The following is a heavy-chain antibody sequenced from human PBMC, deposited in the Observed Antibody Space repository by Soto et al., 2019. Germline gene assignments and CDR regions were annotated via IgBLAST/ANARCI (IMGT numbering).Heavy chain of an antibody. J-gene: IGHJ6*02. D-gene: IGHD3-10*01. CDR3: AREGPLITMVRGVILDP. CDR2: ISAYNGNT. Sequence: ASVKVSCKASGYTFTSYGISWVRQAPGQGLEWMGWISAYNGNTNYAQKLQGRVTMTTDTSTSTAYMELRSLRSDDTAVYYCAREGPLITMVRGVILDPWGQGTTVTVSS. CDR1: GYTFTSYG. V-gene: IGHV1-18*01.